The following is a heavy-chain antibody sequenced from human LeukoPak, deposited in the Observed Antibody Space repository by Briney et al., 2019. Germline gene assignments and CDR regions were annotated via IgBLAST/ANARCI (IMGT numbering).Heavy chain of an antibody. D-gene: IGHD3-22*01. J-gene: IGHJ4*02. CDR1: GYTFTSYG. V-gene: IGHV1-18*01. CDR2: ISAYNGNT. Sequence: ASVKVSCKASGYTFTSYGISWVRQAPGQGLEWMGWISAYNGNTNYAQKPQGRVTMTTDTSTSTAYMELRSLRSDDTAVYYCARDPIRTERSYYDSSGYYPDWGQGTLVTVSS. CDR3: ARDPIRTERSYYDSSGYYPD.